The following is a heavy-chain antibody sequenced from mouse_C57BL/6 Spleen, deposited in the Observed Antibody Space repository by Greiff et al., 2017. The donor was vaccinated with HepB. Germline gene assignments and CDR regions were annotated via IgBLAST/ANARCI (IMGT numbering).Heavy chain of an antibody. Sequence: QVQLQQSGPELVKPGASVKISCKASGYAFSSSWMNWVKQRPGKGLEWIGRIYPGDGDTNYNGKFKGKATLTADKSSSTAYMQLSSLTYEDSAVYFCARPLVVAEYYAMDYWGQGTSVTVSS. D-gene: IGHD1-1*01. CDR2: IYPGDGDT. V-gene: IGHV1-82*01. J-gene: IGHJ4*01. CDR1: GYAFSSSW. CDR3: ARPLVVAEYYAMDY.